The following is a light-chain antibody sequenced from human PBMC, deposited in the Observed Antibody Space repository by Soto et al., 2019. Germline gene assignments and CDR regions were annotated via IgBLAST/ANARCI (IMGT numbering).Light chain of an antibody. Sequence: ETVLTQSPATLSLSPGESATLSCRASQSVSTYLAWYQQKPGQAPRLLIYDASNRVTGIPARFRGSGSGTDFTLTISRLEPEDFAVYYCQQYGSSPPITFGQGTRLEIK. CDR3: QQYGSSPPIT. J-gene: IGKJ5*01. CDR1: QSVSTY. CDR2: DAS. V-gene: IGKV3-20*01.